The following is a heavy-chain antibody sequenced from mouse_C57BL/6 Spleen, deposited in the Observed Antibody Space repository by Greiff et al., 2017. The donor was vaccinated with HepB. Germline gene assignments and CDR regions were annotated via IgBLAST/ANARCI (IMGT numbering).Heavy chain of an antibody. J-gene: IGHJ2*01. D-gene: IGHD1-1*01. Sequence: VQLQQSGAELVKPGASVKMSCKASGYTFTSYWITWVKQRPGQGLEWIGDIYPGSGSTNYNEKFKSKATLTVDTSSSTAYMQLSSLTSEDSAVYYCASEGISYYYGTRDYWGQGTTLTVSS. CDR1: GYTFTSYW. CDR3: ASEGISYYYGTRDY. CDR2: IYPGSGST. V-gene: IGHV1-55*01.